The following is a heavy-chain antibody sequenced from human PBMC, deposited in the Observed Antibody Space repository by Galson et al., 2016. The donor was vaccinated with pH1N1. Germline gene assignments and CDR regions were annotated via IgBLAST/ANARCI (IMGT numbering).Heavy chain of an antibody. V-gene: IGHV1-69*13. D-gene: IGHD6-6*01. CDR3: GTRTLSNQDRNLFEYGMDV. J-gene: IGHJ6*02. CDR1: GGTFSSYS. CDR2: VIPLFGTR. Sequence: SVKVSCKASGGTFSSYSFNWVRQTPGQGLEWMGGVIPLFGTRNYAQMFQGRVTIVADESSTTVYMDLKSLRPEDTAVYYCGTRTLSNQDRNLFEYGMDVWGQGTTVTVAS.